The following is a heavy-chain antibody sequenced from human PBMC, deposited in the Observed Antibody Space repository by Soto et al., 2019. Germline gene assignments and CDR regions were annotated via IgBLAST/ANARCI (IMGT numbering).Heavy chain of an antibody. V-gene: IGHV1-69*13. Sequence: SVKVSCKASGGTFSSYSISWVRQAPGQGLEWMGGIIPIFGTANYAQKFQGRVTITADESTSTAYMELSSLRSEDTAVYYCARDLRPITIFGVVSPYYYYGMDVWGQGTTVTVSS. CDR1: GGTFSSYS. J-gene: IGHJ6*02. CDR3: ARDLRPITIFGVVSPYYYYGMDV. D-gene: IGHD3-3*01. CDR2: IIPIFGTA.